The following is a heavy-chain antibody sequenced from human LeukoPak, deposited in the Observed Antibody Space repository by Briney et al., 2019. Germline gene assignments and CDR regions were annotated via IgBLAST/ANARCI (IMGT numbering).Heavy chain of an antibody. Sequence: GGSLRLSCAASGFTFSSYSMNWVRQAPGKGLEWVSSISSSSSYIYYADSVKGRFTISRDNAKNSLYLQMNSLRAEDTAVYYCARGGSGSYYRLDYWGQGTLVTVSS. D-gene: IGHD3-10*01. J-gene: IGHJ4*02. CDR2: ISSSSSYI. CDR1: GFTFSSYS. CDR3: ARGGSGSYYRLDY. V-gene: IGHV3-21*01.